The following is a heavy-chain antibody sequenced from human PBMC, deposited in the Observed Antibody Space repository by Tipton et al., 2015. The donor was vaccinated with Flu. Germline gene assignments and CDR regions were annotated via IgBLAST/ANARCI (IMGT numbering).Heavy chain of an antibody. CDR1: GGSISSGGYY. Sequence: LRLSCTVSGGSISSGGYYWSWIRQHPGKGLEWIGYIYYSGSTYYNPSLKSRVTISVDTSKNQFSLKLSSVTAADTAVYYCARRTKGTMVRGVIVNWFDPWGQGTLVTVSS. CDR2: IYYSGST. J-gene: IGHJ5*02. D-gene: IGHD3-10*01. CDR3: ARRTKGTMVRGVIVNWFDP. V-gene: IGHV4-31*03.